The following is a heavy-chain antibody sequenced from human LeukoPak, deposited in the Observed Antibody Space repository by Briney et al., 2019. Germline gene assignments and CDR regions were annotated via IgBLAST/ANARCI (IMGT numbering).Heavy chain of an antibody. D-gene: IGHD4-17*01. CDR3: ARATSGDFPYYYYYYGMAV. CDR1: GGSISSGDYS. J-gene: IGHJ6*02. V-gene: IGHV4-30-4*01. CDR2: IYYSGST. Sequence: SETLSLTCTVSGGSISSGDYSWSWIRQPPGKGLEWIGYIYYSGSTYYNPSLKSRVTISVDTSKNQFSLKLSSVTAADTAVYYCARATSGDFPYYYYYYGMAVWGQGTTVTVSS.